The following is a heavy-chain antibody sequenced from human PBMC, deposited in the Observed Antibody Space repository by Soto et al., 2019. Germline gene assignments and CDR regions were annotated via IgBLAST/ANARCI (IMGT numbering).Heavy chain of an antibody. CDR1: G. Sequence: GVRGVRQKKSKGLEWVAVISYDGSNKYYADSVKGRFTISRDNSKNTLYLQMNSLRAEDTAVYYCANDIVAYYYDSSGPYGMDVWGQGTTVTVSS. D-gene: IGHD3-22*01. J-gene: IGHJ6*02. V-gene: IGHV3-30*18. CDR2: ISYDGSNK. CDR3: ANDIVAYYYDSSGPYGMDV.